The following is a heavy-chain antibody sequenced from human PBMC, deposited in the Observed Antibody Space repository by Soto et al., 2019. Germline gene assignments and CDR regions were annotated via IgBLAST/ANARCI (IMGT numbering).Heavy chain of an antibody. CDR1: GFTFSSYE. J-gene: IGHJ3*02. V-gene: IGHV3-48*03. D-gene: IGHD5-18*01. Sequence: GGSLRLSCAASGFTFSSYEMNWVRQAPGKGLEWVSYISSSGSTIYYADSVKGRFTISRDNAKNSLYLQMNSLRAEDTAVYYCARGVGIQLWLDAFDIWVQGTMVTVSS. CDR3: ARGVGIQLWLDAFDI. CDR2: ISSSGSTI.